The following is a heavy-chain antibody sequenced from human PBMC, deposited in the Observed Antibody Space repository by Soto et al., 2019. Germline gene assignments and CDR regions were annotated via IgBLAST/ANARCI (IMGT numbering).Heavy chain of an antibody. CDR3: AKVILRSYLCDY. V-gene: IGHV3-30-3*01. J-gene: IGHJ4*02. Sequence: QVQLVESGGGVVQPGRSLRLSCAASGFTFSSYAMHWVRQAPGKGLEWVAVISYDGSNKYYADSVKGRFTISRDNSKNTLYLQMNSLRAEDTAVYYCAKVILRSYLCDYWGQGTLVTVSS. CDR1: GFTFSSYA. CDR2: ISYDGSNK. D-gene: IGHD1-26*01.